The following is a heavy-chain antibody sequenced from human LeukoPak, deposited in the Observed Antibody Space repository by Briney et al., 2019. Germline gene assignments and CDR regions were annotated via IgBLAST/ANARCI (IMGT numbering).Heavy chain of an antibody. CDR2: IYPSDSDT. CDR3: ARDLASTEDAFDF. CDR1: GYSFTTYW. D-gene: IGHD1-26*01. V-gene: IGHV5-51*01. J-gene: IGHJ3*01. Sequence: GESLKISCKGSGYSFTTYWIGWVRQMPGKGLEWMGIIYPSDSDTRYSPSFQGQVTISVDKSTNTAYLQWSSLKASDTAIYYCARDLASTEDAFDFWGQGTMLTVSS.